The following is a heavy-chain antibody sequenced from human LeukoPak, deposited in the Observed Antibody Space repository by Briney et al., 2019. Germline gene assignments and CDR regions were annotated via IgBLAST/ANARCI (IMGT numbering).Heavy chain of an antibody. Sequence: SETLSPTCAVYGGSFSGYYWTWIRQPPGKGLEWIGQISHSGNTNYNPSLKSRVTISIDTSKNQFSLRLISVTAADTAVYYCASVGYYHSSSFDMWGQGTMVTVSS. J-gene: IGHJ3*02. CDR1: GGSFSGYY. CDR2: ISHSGNT. D-gene: IGHD3-22*01. V-gene: IGHV4-34*01. CDR3: ASVGYYHSSSFDM.